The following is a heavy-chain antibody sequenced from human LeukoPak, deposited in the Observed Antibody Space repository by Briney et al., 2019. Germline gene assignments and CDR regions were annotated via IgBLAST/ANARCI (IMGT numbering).Heavy chain of an antibody. CDR3: ARALSGYYYSFDY. CDR2: TYYSGST. V-gene: IGHV4-59*01. J-gene: IGHJ4*02. Sequence: SETLSLTCTVSGGSISSYYWSWIRQAPGKGLEWIGYTYYSGSTNYNPSLKSRVTISVDTSKNQFSLKLSSVTAADTAVYYCARALSGYYYSFDYWGQGTLVTVSS. CDR1: GGSISSYY. D-gene: IGHD3-22*01.